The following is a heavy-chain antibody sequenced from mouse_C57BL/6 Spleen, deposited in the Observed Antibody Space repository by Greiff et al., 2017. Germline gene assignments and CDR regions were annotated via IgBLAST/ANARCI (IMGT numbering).Heavy chain of an antibody. D-gene: IGHD1-1*01. V-gene: IGHV1-52*01. CDR1: GYTFTSYW. CDR3: ATHYYGSSDPYYFDF. J-gene: IGHJ2*01. CDR2: IDPSDSET. Sequence: QVQLQQPGAELVRPGSSVKLSCKASGYTFTSYWMHWVKQRPIQGLEWIGNIDPSDSETHYNQKFKDKTTLAVDKSSSTAYMQLSSLTSEDSAVYYCATHYYGSSDPYYFDFWGQGTTLTVSS.